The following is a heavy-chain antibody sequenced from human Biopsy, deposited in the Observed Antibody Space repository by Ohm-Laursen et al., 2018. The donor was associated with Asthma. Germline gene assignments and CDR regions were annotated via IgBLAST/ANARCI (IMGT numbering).Heavy chain of an antibody. Sequence: SVKVSCKASGYTFINYAIHWVRQAPGHSLEWMGWINAANGNTKYSQKFQGRVSITRDTSASTAYMELRSLRSEDTAAYYCARTYYDFLTGQVKDAFGIWGQGTMVTVSS. D-gene: IGHD3-9*01. CDR1: GYTFINYA. CDR2: INAANGNT. V-gene: IGHV1-3*01. J-gene: IGHJ3*02. CDR3: ARTYYDFLTGQVKDAFGI.